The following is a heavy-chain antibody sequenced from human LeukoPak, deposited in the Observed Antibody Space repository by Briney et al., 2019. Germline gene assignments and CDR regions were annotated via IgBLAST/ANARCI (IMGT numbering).Heavy chain of an antibody. D-gene: IGHD2-2*01. Sequence: PSETLSLTCAVYGESFSGHYWSWIRQPPGKGLEWIGEVNHSGSTNYSPSLKSRVTISVDRSKNQFSLKLSSVTAEDTAVYYCAREGIYCSSSTSCYFDYWGQGTLVTVSS. CDR3: AREGIYCSSSTSCYFDY. J-gene: IGHJ4*02. CDR2: VNHSGST. CDR1: GESFSGHY. V-gene: IGHV4-34*01.